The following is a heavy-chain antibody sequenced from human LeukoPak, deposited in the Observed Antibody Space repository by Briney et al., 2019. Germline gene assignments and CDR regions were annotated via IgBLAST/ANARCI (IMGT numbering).Heavy chain of an antibody. J-gene: IGHJ4*02. Sequence: SETLSLTCTVSGGSISSYYWSWIRQPPGKGLEWIGYIYYSGSTNYNPSLKSRVTISVDTSKNQFSLKLSSVTAADTAVYYCARRGYYDSSGYPFDYWGQGTLVTVSS. V-gene: IGHV4-59*01. CDR3: ARRGYYDSSGYPFDY. CDR1: GGSISSYY. CDR2: IYYSGST. D-gene: IGHD3-22*01.